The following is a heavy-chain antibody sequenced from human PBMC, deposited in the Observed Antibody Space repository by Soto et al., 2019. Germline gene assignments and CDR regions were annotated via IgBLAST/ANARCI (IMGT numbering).Heavy chain of an antibody. Sequence: GGSLRLSCAASGFTFSTYAMTWVRQAPGKGLEWVSAISVSGGSTYYADSVKGRFTISRDNSKNTLFLQMNSLRAEDTAVYYCAKDLGGSYRNWFDPWGQGTLVTVSS. CDR3: AKDLGGSYRNWFDP. CDR2: ISVSGGST. CDR1: GFTFSTYA. J-gene: IGHJ5*02. V-gene: IGHV3-23*01. D-gene: IGHD1-26*01.